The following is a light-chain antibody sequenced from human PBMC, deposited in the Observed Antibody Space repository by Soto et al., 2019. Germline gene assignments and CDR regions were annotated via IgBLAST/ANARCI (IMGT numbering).Light chain of an antibody. J-gene: IGKJ1*01. CDR1: RNIARW. Sequence: DIQMTQSPSTLSASLGDRVTITCRASRNIARWLAWYQQKPGRAPKLLISDASTLETGVPSRFSGGGSGTEFTLTISNLQADDFETYYCQHCDTYWAFGPGTRVEVE. CDR3: QHCDTYWA. CDR2: DAS. V-gene: IGKV1-5*01.